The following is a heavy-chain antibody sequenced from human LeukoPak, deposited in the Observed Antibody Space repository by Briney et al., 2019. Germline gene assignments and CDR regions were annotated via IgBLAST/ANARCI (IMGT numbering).Heavy chain of an antibody. V-gene: IGHV1-2*02. CDR2: INPHSGDT. Sequence: ASVKVSCKASGYTFTNHYMHWVRQARGQGLEWMGWINPHSGDTNYAQKFQGRVIMTRDTSISTAYMELSSLRSDDTAMYYCASGLSSLFSFGAALDYYMDVWGKGTPVTVSS. CDR1: GYTFTNHY. D-gene: IGHD5-18*01. CDR3: ASGLSSLFSFGAALDYYMDV. J-gene: IGHJ6*03.